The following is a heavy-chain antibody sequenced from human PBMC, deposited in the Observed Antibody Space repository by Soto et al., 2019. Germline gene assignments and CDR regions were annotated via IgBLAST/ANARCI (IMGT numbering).Heavy chain of an antibody. CDR1: GGTFSSYA. CDR2: IIPIFGTA. Sequence: QVQLVQSGAEVKKPGSSVKVSCKASGGTFSSYAISWVRQAPGQGLEWVGGIIPIFGTANYAQKFQGRVTITADKSTSTAYMELSSLRSEDTAVYYCARDLAYCGGDCYGWFDPWGQGTLVTVSS. J-gene: IGHJ5*02. CDR3: ARDLAYCGGDCYGWFDP. V-gene: IGHV1-69*06. D-gene: IGHD2-21*02.